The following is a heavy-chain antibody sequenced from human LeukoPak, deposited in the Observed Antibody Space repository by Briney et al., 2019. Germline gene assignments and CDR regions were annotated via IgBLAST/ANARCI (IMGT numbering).Heavy chain of an antibody. CDR2: INGDGTST. D-gene: IGHD3-22*01. Sequence: GGSLRLSCAASGFTFSSYAMSWVRQAPGKGLVWVSRINGDGTSTTYADSVKGRFTISRDNAKNTLYLQMNGLRAEDTAVYYCARDLVVTSAYWGQGTLVTVSS. CDR1: GFTFSSYA. J-gene: IGHJ4*02. CDR3: ARDLVVTSAY. V-gene: IGHV3-74*01.